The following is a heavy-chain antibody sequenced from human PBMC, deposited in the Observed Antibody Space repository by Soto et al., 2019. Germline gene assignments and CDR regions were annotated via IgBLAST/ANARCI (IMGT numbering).Heavy chain of an antibody. D-gene: IGHD6-19*01. CDR2: ISSSSSYI. CDR1: GFTFSSYS. J-gene: IGHJ4*02. Sequence: EVQLVESGGGLVKPGGSLRLSCAASGFTFSSYSMNWVRQAPGKGLEWVSSISSSSSYIYYADSVKGRFTISRDNAKNSLYLQMNSLRAEDTAVYYCARATPGSIAVAGYYFDYWGQGTLVTVSS. V-gene: IGHV3-21*01. CDR3: ARATPGSIAVAGYYFDY.